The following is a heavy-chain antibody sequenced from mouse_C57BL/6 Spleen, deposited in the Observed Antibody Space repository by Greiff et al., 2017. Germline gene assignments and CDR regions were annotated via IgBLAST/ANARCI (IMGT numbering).Heavy chain of an antibody. V-gene: IGHV1-4*01. CDR1: GYTFTSYT. CDR3: ARGGYSNPFDY. Sequence: VQLQQSGAELARPGASVKMSCKASGYTFTSYTMNWVKQRPGQGLEWIGYINPSSGYTKYNQKFKDKATLTADKSSSTAYMQLSSLTSEDSAVYYCARGGYSNPFDYWGQGTTLTVSS. J-gene: IGHJ2*01. D-gene: IGHD2-5*01. CDR2: INPSSGYT.